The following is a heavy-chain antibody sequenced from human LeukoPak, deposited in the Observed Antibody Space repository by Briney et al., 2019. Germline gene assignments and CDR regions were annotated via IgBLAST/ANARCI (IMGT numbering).Heavy chain of an antibody. Sequence: SETLSLTCTVSGGSISSSSYYWGWIRQPPGKGLEWIGSIYYSGSTYYNPSLKSRVTISVDTSKSQFSLKLSSVTAADTAVYYCARLELDSYYFDYWGQGTLVTVSS. V-gene: IGHV4-39*01. CDR1: GGSISSSSYY. CDR3: ARLELDSYYFDY. J-gene: IGHJ4*02. CDR2: IYYSGST. D-gene: IGHD1-1*01.